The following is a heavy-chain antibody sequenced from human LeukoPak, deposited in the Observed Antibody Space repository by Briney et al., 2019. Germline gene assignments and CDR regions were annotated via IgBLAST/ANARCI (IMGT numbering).Heavy chain of an antibody. V-gene: IGHV4-4*07. J-gene: IGHJ5*02. CDR2: IYTSGST. CDR1: GGSISSYY. Sequence: SETLSLTCTVSGGSISSYYWSWIRQPAGKGLVWIGRIYTSGSTNYNPSLKSRVTMSVDTSKNQFSLKLSSVTAADTAVYYCARVGGYYDPARFDPWGQGTLVTVSS. CDR3: ARVGGYYDPARFDP. D-gene: IGHD3-22*01.